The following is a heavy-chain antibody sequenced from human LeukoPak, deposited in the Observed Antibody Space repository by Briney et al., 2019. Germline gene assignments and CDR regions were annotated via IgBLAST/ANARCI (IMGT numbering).Heavy chain of an antibody. D-gene: IGHD2-15*01. CDR1: GYTFPSYY. CDR2: INPSGGST. Sequence: ASVKVSCKASGYTFPSYYMHWVRQAPGQGLEWMGIINPSGGSTSYAQKFQGRVTMTRDMSTSTVYMELSSLRSEDTAVYYCARGYIVVVVAATGGFDPWGQGTLVTVSS. V-gene: IGHV1-46*01. CDR3: ARGYIVVVVAATGGFDP. J-gene: IGHJ5*02.